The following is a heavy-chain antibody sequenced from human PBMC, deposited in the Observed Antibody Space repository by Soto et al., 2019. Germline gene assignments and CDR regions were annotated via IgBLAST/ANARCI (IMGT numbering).Heavy chain of an antibody. J-gene: IGHJ4*02. Sequence: QVQLQQWGAGLLKPSETLSLTCAVYGGSFSGYYWSWIRQPPGKGLEWIGENNHSGSTNYNPSLKGRVTISVDTSKNQFSLKLSSVTAADTAVYYCARGRSGYYGSGSYYQWGQGTLVTVSS. V-gene: IGHV4-34*01. CDR1: GGSFSGYY. CDR3: ARGRSGYYGSGSYYQ. CDR2: NNHSGST. D-gene: IGHD3-10*01.